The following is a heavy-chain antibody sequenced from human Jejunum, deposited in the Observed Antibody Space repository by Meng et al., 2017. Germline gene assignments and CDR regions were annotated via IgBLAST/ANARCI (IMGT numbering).Heavy chain of an antibody. J-gene: IGHJ4*02. CDR1: GGTFSSAGYQ. D-gene: IGHD1-14*01. CDR3: ARYPMGPLGH. CDR2: AST. Sequence: QVQLQESGPGLVRPSETLCLICSASGGTFSSAGYQWSWNRQPPGKVLEWIGYASTNNNPSPKSRVTISVVTSKNQFTLRLTSVTAADTAVNYWARYPMGPLGHWGQGILVTVSS. V-gene: IGHV4-61*08.